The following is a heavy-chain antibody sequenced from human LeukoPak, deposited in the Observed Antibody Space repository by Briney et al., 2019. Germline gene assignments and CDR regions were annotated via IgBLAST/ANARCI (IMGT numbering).Heavy chain of an antibody. CDR3: ARADRVGAGDY. CDR1: GGSISSYY. V-gene: IGHV4-59*01. Sequence: PSETLSLTCTVSGGSISSYYWSWIWQPPGKGLEWIGYIYYSGSTNYNPSLKSRVTISVDTSKNQFSLKLSSVTAADTAVYYCARADRVGAGDYWGQGTLVTVSS. D-gene: IGHD1-14*01. J-gene: IGHJ4*02. CDR2: IYYSGST.